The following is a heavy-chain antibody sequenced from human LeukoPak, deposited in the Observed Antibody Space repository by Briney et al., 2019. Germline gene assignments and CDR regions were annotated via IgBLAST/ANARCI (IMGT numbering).Heavy chain of an antibody. D-gene: IGHD3-3*01. Sequence: DPSQTLSLTCTVSGGSISSGGYYWSWIRQHPGKGLEWIGYNTYYNPSLKCRVTISVDTSKNQFSLKLSSVTAADTAVYYCARAILTPSGYVWYFDLWGRGTLVTVSS. CDR3: ARAILTPSGYVWYFDL. V-gene: IGHV4-31*03. CDR2: NT. J-gene: IGHJ2*01. CDR1: GGSISSGGYY.